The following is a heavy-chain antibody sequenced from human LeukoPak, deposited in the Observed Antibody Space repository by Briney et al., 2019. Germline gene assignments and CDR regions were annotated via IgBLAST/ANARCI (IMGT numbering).Heavy chain of an antibody. D-gene: IGHD6-13*01. CDR2: ISGSGDST. CDR3: AKSLEYSSSWYYFDY. V-gene: IGHV3-23*01. CDR1: GFTFSSYW. Sequence: GGSLRLSCAASGFTFSSYWMSWVRQAPGKGLEWVSGISGSGDSTYYADSVKGRFTISRDKSKNTLFLQMNSLRAEDTAVYYCAKSLEYSSSWYYFDYWGQGTLVTVSS. J-gene: IGHJ4*02.